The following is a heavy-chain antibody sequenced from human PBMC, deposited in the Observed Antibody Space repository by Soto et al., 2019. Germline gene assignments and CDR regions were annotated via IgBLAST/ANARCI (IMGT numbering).Heavy chain of an antibody. D-gene: IGHD2-2*01. Sequence: QVQLVQSGAEVKKPGSSVKVSCKASGGTFSSYTISWVRQAPGQGLEWMGRIIPILGIANYAQKFQGRVTITADKSTSTAYMGLSRLKSEDTVVYYCAGGTDCSSPSCSNSHRDYYYYYMDVWGEGPTVTVSS. J-gene: IGHJ6*03. CDR2: IIPILGIA. CDR3: AGGTDCSSPSCSNSHRDYYYYYMDV. CDR1: GGTFSSYT. V-gene: IGHV1-69*02.